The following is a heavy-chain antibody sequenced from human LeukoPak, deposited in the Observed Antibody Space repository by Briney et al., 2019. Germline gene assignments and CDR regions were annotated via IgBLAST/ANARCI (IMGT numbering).Heavy chain of an antibody. J-gene: IGHJ5*02. V-gene: IGHV1-69*06. Sequence: ASVKVSCKASGGTFSSYAISWARQAPGQGLEWMGGIIPIFGTANYAQKFQGRVTITADKSTSTAYMELSSLRSEDTAVYYCARRAGIGYYDILTGYYAWFDPWGQGTLVTVSS. CDR1: GGTFSSYA. CDR2: IIPIFGTA. D-gene: IGHD3-9*01. CDR3: ARRAGIGYYDILTGYYAWFDP.